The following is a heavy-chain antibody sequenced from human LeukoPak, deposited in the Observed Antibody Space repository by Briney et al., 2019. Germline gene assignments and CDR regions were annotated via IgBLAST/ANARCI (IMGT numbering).Heavy chain of an antibody. CDR2: INPNSGGT. CDR3: ARTHGSGSYVRY. CDR1: GYTFTGYY. Sequence: ASVKVSCKASGYTFTGYYMHWVRQAPGQGLEWMGWINPNSGGTNYAQKFQGRVTMTRDTSISTAYMELSRLRSDDTAVYYCARTHGSGSYVRYWGQGTLVTVSS. J-gene: IGHJ4*02. D-gene: IGHD3-10*01. V-gene: IGHV1-2*02.